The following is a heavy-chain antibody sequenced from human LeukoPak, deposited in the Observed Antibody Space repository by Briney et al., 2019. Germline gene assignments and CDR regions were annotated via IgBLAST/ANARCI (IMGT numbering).Heavy chain of an antibody. CDR1: GFTFGDYA. Sequence: GGSLRLSCTVSGFTFGDYALNWVRQAPEKGLEWVGFIRSKAYGGTTEYAASVKGRFTISRDDSKSIAYLQMNSLKTEDTAVYYCTRWTYGYGDYWGQGSLVTVSS. D-gene: IGHD5-18*01. CDR2: IRSKAYGGTT. J-gene: IGHJ4*02. V-gene: IGHV3-49*04. CDR3: TRWTYGYGDY.